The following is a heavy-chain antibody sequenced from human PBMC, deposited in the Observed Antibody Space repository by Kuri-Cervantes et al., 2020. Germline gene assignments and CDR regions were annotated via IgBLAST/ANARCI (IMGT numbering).Heavy chain of an antibody. CDR1: GFSLTTSGMS. V-gene: IGHV2-70*17. D-gene: IGHD6-19*01. CDR2: IDWDDDK. CDR3: ARIPCQHSSGWYYFDY. Sequence: SGPTLVKPTQTLTLTCTFSGFSLTTSGMSVTWIRQSPGRALEWLARIDWDDDKFYNLSLRTRLSISKDASKNQVVLTVTNMDPVDTATYYCARIPCQHSSGWYYFDYWGQGTLVTVSS. J-gene: IGHJ4*02.